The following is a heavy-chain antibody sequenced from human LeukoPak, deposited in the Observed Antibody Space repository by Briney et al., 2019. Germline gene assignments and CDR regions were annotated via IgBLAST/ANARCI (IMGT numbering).Heavy chain of an antibody. CDR1: GYTFTSYG. V-gene: IGHV1-18*01. CDR3: ARDYYDFWSGSPQYYFDY. Sequence: GASVKVSCKASGYTFTSYGISWVRQAPGQGLEWMGWISAYNGNTNYAQKLQGRVTMTTDTSTSTAYMGLRSLRSDDTAVYYCARDYYDFWSGSPQYYFDYWGQGTLVTVSS. D-gene: IGHD3-3*01. CDR2: ISAYNGNT. J-gene: IGHJ4*02.